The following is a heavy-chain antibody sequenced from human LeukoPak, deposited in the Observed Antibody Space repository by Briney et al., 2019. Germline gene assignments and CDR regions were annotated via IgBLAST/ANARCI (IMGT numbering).Heavy chain of an antibody. J-gene: IGHJ5*02. D-gene: IGHD2-2*01. Sequence: GGSLRLSCAASGFTFSSYSMNWVRQAPGKGLEWVSSISSSGSYIYYADSVKGRFTISRDNAKNSLYLQMNSLRAEDTAVYYCARPPLGYCSSTSCLENWFDPWGQGTLVTVSS. CDR3: ARPPLGYCSSTSCLENWFDP. CDR1: GFTFSSYS. CDR2: ISSSGSYI. V-gene: IGHV3-21*01.